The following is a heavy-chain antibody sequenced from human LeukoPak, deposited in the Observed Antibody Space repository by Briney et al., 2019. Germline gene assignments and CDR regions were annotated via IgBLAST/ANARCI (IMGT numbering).Heavy chain of an antibody. V-gene: IGHV3-72*01. CDR3: ARADPDSSGHYYFHY. Sequence: GGSLRLSCAASGFTLSDHYMDWVRQAPGKGLEWIGRTRNNVRSYTTEYAASVNGRFTISRDDSDNSLYLQMNSPRTEDTAVYYCARADPDSSGHYYFHYWGQGTLVTVSS. CDR1: GFTLSDHY. D-gene: IGHD3-22*01. CDR2: TRNNVRSYTT. J-gene: IGHJ4*02.